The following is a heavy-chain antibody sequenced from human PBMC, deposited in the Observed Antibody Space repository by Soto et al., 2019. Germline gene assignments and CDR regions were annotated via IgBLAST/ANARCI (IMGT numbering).Heavy chain of an antibody. CDR2: ISPSGGST. CDR3: ARALTMYSLFDY. CDR1: GYTFTNYY. D-gene: IGHD6-13*01. Sequence: ASVKVSCKASGYTFTNYYIHWVRQTPGQGLEWMGVISPSGGSTSYAQKFQGRITMTRDTSTSTVDMEVSSLRFEDTAVYYCARALTMYSLFDYWGQGTLVTVSS. J-gene: IGHJ4*02. V-gene: IGHV1-46*01.